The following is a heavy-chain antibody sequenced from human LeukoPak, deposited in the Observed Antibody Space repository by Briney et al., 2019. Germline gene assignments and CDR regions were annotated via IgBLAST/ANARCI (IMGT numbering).Heavy chain of an antibody. V-gene: IGHV3-30*04. J-gene: IGHJ4*02. D-gene: IGHD3-22*01. CDR3: ARDEKPRSMIVVVITTSLDY. Sequence: PWGSLRLSCAASGFTFRSYAMHGVRQAPGKVLEWVAVISYDGSNKYYADSVKGRFTISRDDSKNTLYLQMNSLRAEDTAVYYCARDEKPRSMIVVVITTSLDYWGQGTLVTVSS. CDR2: ISYDGSNK. CDR1: GFTFRSYA.